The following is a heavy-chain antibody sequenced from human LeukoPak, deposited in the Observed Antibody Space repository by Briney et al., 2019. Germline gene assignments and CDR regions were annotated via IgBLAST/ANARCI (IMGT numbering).Heavy chain of an antibody. CDR2: IYSGGST. V-gene: IGHV3-53*01. CDR1: GFTVSSNY. J-gene: IGHJ6*03. D-gene: IGHD6-19*01. Sequence: PGGSLRLSCAASGFTVSSNYMSWVRQAPGKGLEWVSVIYSGGSTYYADSVKGRFTISRDNSKNTLYLQMNSLRAEDTAVYYCARAVSSGRLQRYYYYMDVWGKGTTATVSS. CDR3: ARAVSSGRLQRYYYYMDV.